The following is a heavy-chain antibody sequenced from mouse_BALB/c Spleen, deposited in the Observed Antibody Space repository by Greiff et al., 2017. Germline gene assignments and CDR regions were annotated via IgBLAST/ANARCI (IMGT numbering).Heavy chain of an antibody. CDR1: GFSLTSYG. D-gene: IGHD1-1*02. CDR2: IWSGGST. V-gene: IGHV2-2*02. CDR3: ARKGGYLDY. Sequence: QVQLQQSGPGLVQPSQSLSITCTASGFSLTSYGVHWVRQSPGKGLEWLGVIWSGGSTDYNAAFISRLSISKDNSKSQVFFKMNSLQANDTAIYYCARKGGYLDYWGQGTTLTVSS. J-gene: IGHJ2*01.